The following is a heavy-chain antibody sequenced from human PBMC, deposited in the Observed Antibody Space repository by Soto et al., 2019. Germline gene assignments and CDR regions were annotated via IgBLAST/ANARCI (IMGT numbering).Heavy chain of an antibody. J-gene: IGHJ4*02. D-gene: IGHD3-22*01. V-gene: IGHV4-30-2*01. CDR3: ARGYDSTPYFDY. CDR2: IYHSGST. Sequence: SETLSLTCAVSGGSISSGGYSWSWIRQPPGKGLEWIGYIYHSGSTYYNPSLKSRVTISVDRSKNQFSLKLSSVTAADTAVYYCARGYDSTPYFDYWGQGTLVTVSS. CDR1: GGSISSGGYS.